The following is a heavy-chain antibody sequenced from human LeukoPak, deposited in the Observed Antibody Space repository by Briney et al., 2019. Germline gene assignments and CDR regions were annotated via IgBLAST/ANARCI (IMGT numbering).Heavy chain of an antibody. CDR1: GFTFSSYA. CDR2: ISSNGGST. J-gene: IGHJ6*02. Sequence: PGGSLRLSCAASGFTFSSYAMHWVRQAPGKGLEYVSAISSNGGSTYYANSVKGRFTISRDNSKNTLYLQMNSLRAEDTAVYYCAGQGATVTTSGGYYYGMDVWGQGTTVTVSS. V-gene: IGHV3-64*01. CDR3: AGQGATVTTSGGYYYGMDV. D-gene: IGHD4-17*01.